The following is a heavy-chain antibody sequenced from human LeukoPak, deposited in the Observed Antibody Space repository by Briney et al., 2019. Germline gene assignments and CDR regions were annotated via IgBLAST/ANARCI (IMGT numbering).Heavy chain of an antibody. Sequence: SETLSLTCTVSGGSLSSGDYYWSWIRQPPGKGLEWIGYIYYSGNTYYNPSLKSRVTISGDTSKNQFSLKVSSETAADTAVYYCARRPGYCNNASCPPFDYWGQGTLATVSS. CDR3: ARRPGYCNNASCPPFDY. CDR2: IYYSGNT. CDR1: GGSLSSGDYY. D-gene: IGHD2-2*03. J-gene: IGHJ4*02. V-gene: IGHV4-30-4*08.